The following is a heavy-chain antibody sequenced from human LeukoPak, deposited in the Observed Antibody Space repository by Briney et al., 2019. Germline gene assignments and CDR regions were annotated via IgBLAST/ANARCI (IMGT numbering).Heavy chain of an antibody. Sequence: GASVKVSCKASGYTFSGYYIHWVRQAPGQGLEWMGWINPNSGPTSYAQKFQGGVTMTRDTSITTFYMEVNRLTSDDTAVYFCARYNWNDVVSALDYWGQGTLVTVSS. CDR3: ARYNWNDVVSALDY. J-gene: IGHJ4*02. D-gene: IGHD1-1*01. CDR2: INPNSGPT. CDR1: GYTFSGYY. V-gene: IGHV1-2*02.